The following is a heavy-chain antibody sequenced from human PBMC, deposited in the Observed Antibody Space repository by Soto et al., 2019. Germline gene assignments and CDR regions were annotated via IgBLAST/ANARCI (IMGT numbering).Heavy chain of an antibody. Sequence: PGGSLRLSCTASGSTFGDYAMGWFRQAPGKGLEWVGFIRSKAYGGTTEYAASVKGRFTISRDDSKSVAYLQMNSLKTEDTAVYYCSRVVGGWANYYYGMDVWGQGTTVTVSS. CDR1: GSTFGDYA. V-gene: IGHV3-49*03. CDR3: SRVVGGWANYYYGMDV. D-gene: IGHD3-16*01. CDR2: IRSKAYGGTT. J-gene: IGHJ6*02.